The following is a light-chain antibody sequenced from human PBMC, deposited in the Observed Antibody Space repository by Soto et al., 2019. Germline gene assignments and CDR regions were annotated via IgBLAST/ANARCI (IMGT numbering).Light chain of an antibody. V-gene: IGKV3-20*01. CDR2: GAS. CDR1: QSVSSSY. CDR3: QQYGSSPWT. J-gene: IGKJ1*01. Sequence: EIVLTQSPGTLSLSPGERATLSCRASQSVSSSYLAWYQQKPGQAPRPLIYGASSRAIGIPNRLSGSGSGTDFTLTISRPEPEDFAVYYCQQYGSSPWTFGQGTKVEIK.